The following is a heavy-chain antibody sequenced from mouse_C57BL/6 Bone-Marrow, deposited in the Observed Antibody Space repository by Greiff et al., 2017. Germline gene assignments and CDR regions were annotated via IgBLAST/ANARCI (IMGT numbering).Heavy chain of an antibody. J-gene: IGHJ4*01. CDR1: GFNIKDDY. CDR3: TTYDGYYAMDY. D-gene: IGHD2-3*01. Sequence: EVQLQQSGAELVRPGASVKLSCTASGFNIKDDYMHWVKQRPEQGLEWIGWIDPENGDTEYASKFQGKAPITADTSSNTAYLQISRLTSEDTAVFYCTTYDGYYAMDYWGKGTTGTVSS. CDR2: IDPENGDT. V-gene: IGHV14-4*01.